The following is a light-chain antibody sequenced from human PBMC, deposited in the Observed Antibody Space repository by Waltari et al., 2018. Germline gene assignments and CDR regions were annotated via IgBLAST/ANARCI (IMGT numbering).Light chain of an antibody. CDR2: GDN. J-gene: IGLJ2*01. V-gene: IGLV1-40*01. Sequence: QSVLTQPPSVSGAPAQRVTIPCTGSSSTIRAGYDAPWYQHLPGTGPKLIICGDNNRPSGVPDRFSGSKSGTSASLAITGLQAEDEADYYCQSYDRSLSGSVFGGGTKLTVL. CDR3: QSYDRSLSGSV. CDR1: SSTIRAGYD.